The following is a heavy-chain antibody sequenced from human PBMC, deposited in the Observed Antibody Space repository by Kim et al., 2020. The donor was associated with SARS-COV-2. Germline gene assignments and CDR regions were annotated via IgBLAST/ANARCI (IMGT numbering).Heavy chain of an antibody. Sequence: GGSLRLSCAASGFTFSSYGMHWVRQAPGKGLEWVAVISYDGSNKYYADSVKGRFTISRDNSKNTLYLQMNSLRAEDTAVYYCARGGTGIAVAGTNNYYYYGMDVWGQGTTVTVSS. V-gene: IGHV3-33*05. CDR1: GFTFSSYG. D-gene: IGHD6-19*01. J-gene: IGHJ6*02. CDR3: ARGGTGIAVAGTNNYYYYGMDV. CDR2: ISYDGSNK.